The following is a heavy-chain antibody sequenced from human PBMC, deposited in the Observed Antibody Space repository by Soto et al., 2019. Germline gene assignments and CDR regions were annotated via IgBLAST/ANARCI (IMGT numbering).Heavy chain of an antibody. CDR2: FDPEDGET. CDR1: GYTLTELS. V-gene: IGHV1-24*01. J-gene: IGHJ4*02. D-gene: IGHD3-9*01. CDR3: ATFAVLGFFDWLSNFDY. Sequence: GASVKVSCKVSGYTLTELSMHWVRQAPGKGLEWMGGFDPEDGETIYAQKFQGRVTMTEDTSTDTAYMELSSLRSEDTAVYYCATFAVLGFFDWLSNFDYWGQGTLVTVSS.